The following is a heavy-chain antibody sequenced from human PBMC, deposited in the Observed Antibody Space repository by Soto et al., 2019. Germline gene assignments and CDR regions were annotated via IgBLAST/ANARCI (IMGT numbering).Heavy chain of an antibody. CDR1: GGSFSGYY. D-gene: IGHD2-2*01. Sequence: QVQLQQWGAGLLKPPETLSLTCAVYGGSFSGYYWSWIRQPPGKGLEWIGEINHSGSTNYNPSLKSRVTISVDTSKNQFSLKLSSVTAADTAVYYCARGRIVVVPAASGRFVYWGQGTLVTVSS. CDR3: ARGRIVVVPAASGRFVY. J-gene: IGHJ4*02. CDR2: INHSGST. V-gene: IGHV4-34*01.